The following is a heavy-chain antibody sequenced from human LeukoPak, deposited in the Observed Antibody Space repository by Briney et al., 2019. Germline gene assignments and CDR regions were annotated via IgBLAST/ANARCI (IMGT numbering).Heavy chain of an antibody. CDR1: GFNVSSNY. J-gene: IGHJ4*02. D-gene: IGHD6-13*01. V-gene: IGHV3-66*02. Sequence: GGSLRLSCAASGFNVSSNYMTWIRQAPGKGLEWVSLIYGGDAAYYAESVRGRFMISRDNLKNTLFLQMNSLRAEDTAVYYCVTSTGQQFIPYDYWGQGTHVTVSS. CDR3: VTSTGQQFIPYDY. CDR2: IYGGDAA.